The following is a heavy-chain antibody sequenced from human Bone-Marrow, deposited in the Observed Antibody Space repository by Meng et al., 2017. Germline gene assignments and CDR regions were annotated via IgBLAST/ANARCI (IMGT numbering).Heavy chain of an antibody. Sequence: SVKVSCKASGGTFSSYAISWVRQAPGQGLEWMGGIIPIFGTANYAQKFQGRVTITADKSTSTAYMELSSLRSEDTAVYYCARGYSSGWPYYYYGMDGWGQGTTVTGSS. J-gene: IGHJ6*02. V-gene: IGHV1-69*06. D-gene: IGHD6-19*01. CDR3: ARGYSSGWPYYYYGMDG. CDR1: GGTFSSYA. CDR2: IIPIFGTA.